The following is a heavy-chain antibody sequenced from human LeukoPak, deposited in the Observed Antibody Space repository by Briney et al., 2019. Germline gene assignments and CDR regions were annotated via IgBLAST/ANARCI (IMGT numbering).Heavy chain of an antibody. CDR3: ASSRGGSSGWYVYRIDY. CDR1: GYSISSGYY. Sequence: PSETLSLTCTVSGYSISSGYYWGWIRQPPGKGLEWIGYIYYSGSTNYNPSLKSRVTISVDASKNQFSLKLSSVTAADTAVYYCASSRGGSSGWYVYRIDYWGQGTLVTVSS. CDR2: IYYSGST. J-gene: IGHJ4*02. V-gene: IGHV4-61*01. D-gene: IGHD6-19*01.